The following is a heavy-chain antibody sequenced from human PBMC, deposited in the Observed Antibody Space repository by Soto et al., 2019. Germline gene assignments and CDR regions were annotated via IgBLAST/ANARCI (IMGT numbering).Heavy chain of an antibody. CDR2: IDWDDDT. CDR1: GFSLSTSGMC. V-gene: IGHV2-70*01. D-gene: IGHD3-3*01. CDR3: ARIRARTTILGVSGDYYGMDV. J-gene: IGHJ6*02. Sequence: SGPTLVNPTQTLTLTCTFSGFSLSTSGMCVSWIRQPPGKALEWLALIDWDDDTYYSTSLKTRLTISKDTSKNQVVLTMTNMDPVDTATFYCARIRARTTILGVSGDYYGMDVWGQGTTVTVSS.